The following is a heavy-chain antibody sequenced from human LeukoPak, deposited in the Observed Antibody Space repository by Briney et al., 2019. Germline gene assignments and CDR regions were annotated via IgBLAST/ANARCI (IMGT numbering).Heavy chain of an antibody. J-gene: IGHJ3*02. V-gene: IGHV3-74*01. CDR1: AFTHSNYA. CDR3: TSLVHYYDGGGMAFDI. CDR2: VNSDGSST. D-gene: IGHD3-22*01. Sequence: GGSLRLSCAASAFTHSNYAMHWVRQAPGKGLVWVSRVNSDGSSTIYADSVRGRFTVSRDDAKNTVYLQMNSLRAEDTAVYFCTSLVHYYDGGGMAFDIWGQGTMVTVSS.